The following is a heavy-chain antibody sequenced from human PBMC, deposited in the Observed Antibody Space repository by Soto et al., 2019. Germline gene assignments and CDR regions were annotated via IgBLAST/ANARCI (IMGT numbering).Heavy chain of an antibody. D-gene: IGHD4-4*01. Sequence: GESLKISCRASGYTFTSYWIGWVRQMPGKGLEWMGFIYPGDSDTRYSPSFQGQVTISADKSISTAYLQWSSLRASDTAMYYCARPAYSNYGGYYYGMDVCGQRTTLTVSS. J-gene: IGHJ6*02. CDR1: GYTFTSYW. CDR2: IYPGDSDT. V-gene: IGHV5-51*01. CDR3: ARPAYSNYGGYYYGMDV.